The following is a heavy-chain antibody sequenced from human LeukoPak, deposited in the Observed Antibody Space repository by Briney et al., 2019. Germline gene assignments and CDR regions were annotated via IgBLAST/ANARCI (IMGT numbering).Heavy chain of an antibody. J-gene: IGHJ6*03. CDR2: IYYSGST. Sequence: SETLSLTCTVSSGSISSSSYYWGWIRQPPGKGLEWIGSIYYSGSTYYNPSLKSRVTISVDTSKNQFSLKLSSVTAADTAVYYCAGGYYYYMDVWGKGTTVTVSS. CDR3: AGGYYYYMDV. CDR1: SGSISSSSYY. V-gene: IGHV4-39*07.